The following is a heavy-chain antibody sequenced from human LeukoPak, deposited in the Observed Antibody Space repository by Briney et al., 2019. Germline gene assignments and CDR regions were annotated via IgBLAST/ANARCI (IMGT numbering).Heavy chain of an antibody. V-gene: IGHV3-49*04. CDR2: IRSKTYGGTT. Sequence: GGSLRLSCAASGFSFTNAWMSWVRQAPGKGLEWVGFIRSKTYGGTTEYAASVKGRFTISRDDSKSIAYLQMNSLKTEDTAVYYCTRGDYVDYWGQGTLVTVSS. CDR1: GFSFTNAW. J-gene: IGHJ4*02. CDR3: TRGDYVDY.